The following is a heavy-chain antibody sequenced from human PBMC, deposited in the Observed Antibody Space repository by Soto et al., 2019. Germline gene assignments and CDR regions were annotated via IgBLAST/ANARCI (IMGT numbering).Heavy chain of an antibody. V-gene: IGHV2-5*01. D-gene: IGHD6-19*01. CDR1: GFSLSTSGVG. CDR3: AHRPSGWYLFDY. CDR2: IYWNDDK. J-gene: IGHJ4*02. Sequence: SGPTLVNPTQTLTLTCTFSGFSLSTSGVGVVWIRQPPGKALEWLALIYWNDDKRYSPSLKARLTITKDTSKNQVVLTMTNMDPVDTATYYCAHRPSGWYLFDYWGQGTLVTVSS.